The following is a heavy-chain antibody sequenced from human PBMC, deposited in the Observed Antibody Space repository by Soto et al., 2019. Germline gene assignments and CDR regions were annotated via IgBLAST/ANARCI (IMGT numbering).Heavy chain of an antibody. CDR2: ISYDGTNK. CDR3: ARAGWTSSDWCFEL. Sequence: QEQLVDSGGGVVQPGGSLRLSCAASGFTFTNYAMHWVRQAPGKGLEWVAVISYDGTNKYYADSVKGRFAISRENSKSALHLQMGGLRDEDTAVYYCARAGWTSSDWCFELWGCGTVVTVSS. J-gene: IGHJ2*01. D-gene: IGHD6-19*01. V-gene: IGHV3-30*03. CDR1: GFTFTNYA.